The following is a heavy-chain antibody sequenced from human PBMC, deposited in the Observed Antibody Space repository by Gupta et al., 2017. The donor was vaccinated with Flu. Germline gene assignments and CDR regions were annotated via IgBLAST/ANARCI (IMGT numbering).Heavy chain of an antibody. J-gene: IGHJ4*02. D-gene: IGHD3-16*01. CDR1: AGSLNSGGYF. V-gene: IGHV4-31*03. Sequence: QVQLQESGPGLVKPSQTLSLSCPVSAGSLNSGGYFWSWIRQLPGKGLEWIGYVYLNGDTYYNPPLQSRVSTSVDRSKNQFSLEVGSVTAADTAVYFCARRGAYFFDFWGQGTLVTVSS. CDR3: ARRGAYFFDF. CDR2: VYLNGDT.